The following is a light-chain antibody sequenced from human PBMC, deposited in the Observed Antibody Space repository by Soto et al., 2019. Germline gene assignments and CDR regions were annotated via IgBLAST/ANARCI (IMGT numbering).Light chain of an antibody. CDR2: DVT. Sequence: QSALTQPASVSGSPGQSITISCTGTSSDIGAYNFVAWYQQHPVKAPKLMLYDVTIRPSGVSNRFSGSKSGNTACLTISGLQAEDEADYYCTSWTTSTTMIFGGGTKLSV. J-gene: IGLJ2*01. CDR1: SSDIGAYNF. V-gene: IGLV2-14*03. CDR3: TSWTTSTTMI.